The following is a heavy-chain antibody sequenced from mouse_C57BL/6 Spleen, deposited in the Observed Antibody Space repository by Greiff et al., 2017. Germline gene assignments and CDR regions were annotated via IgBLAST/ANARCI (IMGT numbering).Heavy chain of an antibody. CDR2: IHPNSGST. CDR1: GYTFTSYW. Sequence: VQLQQPGAELVKPGASVKLSCKASGYTFTSYWMHWVKQRPGQGLEWIGMIHPNSGSTNYNEKFKSKATLTVDKSSSTAYMQLSSLTSEDSAVYYCARGDYYYGSLYYFDYWGQGTTLTVSS. D-gene: IGHD1-1*01. CDR3: ARGDYYYGSLYYFDY. J-gene: IGHJ2*01. V-gene: IGHV1-64*01.